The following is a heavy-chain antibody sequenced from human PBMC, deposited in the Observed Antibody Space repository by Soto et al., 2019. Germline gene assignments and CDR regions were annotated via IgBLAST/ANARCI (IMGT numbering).Heavy chain of an antibody. CDR3: ARGIAYCSSTSCYGSYNWFDP. V-gene: IGHV3-48*03. CDR1: GFTFSSYE. D-gene: IGHD2-2*01. Sequence: EVQLVESGGGLVQPGGSLRLSCAASGFTFSSYEMNWVRQAPGKGLEWVSYISSSGSTIYYADSVKGRFTISRDNAKNSLYLQMNSLRAEDTAVYYCARGIAYCSSTSCYGSYNWFDPWGQGTLVTVSS. J-gene: IGHJ5*02. CDR2: ISSSGSTI.